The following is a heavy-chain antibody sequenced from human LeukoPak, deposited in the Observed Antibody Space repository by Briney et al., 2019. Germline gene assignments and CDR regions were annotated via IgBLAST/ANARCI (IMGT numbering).Heavy chain of an antibody. V-gene: IGHV3-11*04. CDR1: GFIFSDYY. Sequence: GGSLRLSCAASGFIFSDYYMSWIRQAPGKGLEWVSYISSSGTTAIYYADSVKGRFTISRDNAKNSLYLQMNSLRAEDTAVYYCARDGRYYDILTGYYADYWGQGTLVTVSS. CDR2: ISSSGTTAI. D-gene: IGHD3-9*01. CDR3: ARDGRYYDILTGYYADY. J-gene: IGHJ4*02.